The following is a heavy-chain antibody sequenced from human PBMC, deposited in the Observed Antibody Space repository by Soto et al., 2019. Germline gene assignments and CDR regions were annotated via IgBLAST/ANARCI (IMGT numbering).Heavy chain of an antibody. J-gene: IGHJ4*02. CDR1: GYTFTNYY. Sequence: ASVKVSCKASGYTFTNYYMHCVVQSPLQWLEWIGWINPTSGGTTYAQKFQGRVTMTRDTSISTAYMYLNRLTSDDTAVYYCARERGLIVVVPAASSTGYWGQGTLVTVSS. V-gene: IGHV1-2*02. CDR2: INPTSGGT. D-gene: IGHD2-2*01. CDR3: ARERGLIVVVPAASSTGY.